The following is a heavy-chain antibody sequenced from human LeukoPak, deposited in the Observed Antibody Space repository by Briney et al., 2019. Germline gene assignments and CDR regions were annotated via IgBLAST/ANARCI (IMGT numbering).Heavy chain of an antibody. D-gene: IGHD2-15*01. J-gene: IGHJ5*02. CDR1: GGSFSGYY. V-gene: IGHV4-34*01. CDR3: ARDIASCTGGTCYNIRFDP. Sequence: SETLSLTCAVYGGSFSGYYWSWIRQPPGKGLEWIGEINHSGSTNYNPSLKSRVTISVDTSKNQFSLKLSSVTAEDTAVYYCARDIASCTGGTCYNIRFDPWGLGTLVTVSS. CDR2: INHSGST.